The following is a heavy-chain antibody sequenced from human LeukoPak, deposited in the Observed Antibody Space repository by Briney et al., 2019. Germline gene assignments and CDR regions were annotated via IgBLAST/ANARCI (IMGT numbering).Heavy chain of an antibody. CDR1: GGSFSGYY. CDR2: INHSGST. D-gene: IGHD3-9*01. CDR3: ARTYYDIVTGYLYYFDY. Sequence: PSETLSLTCAVYGGSFSGYYWSWIRQPPGKGLEWIGEINHSGSTNYNPSLKSRVTISVDTSKNQFSLKLSSVTAADTAVYYCARTYYDIVTGYLYYFDYWGQGTLVTVSS. J-gene: IGHJ4*02. V-gene: IGHV4-34*01.